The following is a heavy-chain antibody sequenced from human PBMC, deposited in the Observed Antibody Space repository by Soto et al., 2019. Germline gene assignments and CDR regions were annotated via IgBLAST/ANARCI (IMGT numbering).Heavy chain of an antibody. Sequence: EVQLVESGGGLVQPGGSLRLSCAASGFIFGDYWMTWVRQAPWKGLEWVANIKQDGSEIYYVDSVKGRFTITRDNAENSLYRQMNSLRAEDTAVYYCARDWSGYRDYCGQGALVTVSS. V-gene: IGHV3-7*05. CDR3: ARDWSGYRDY. CDR1: GFIFGDYW. J-gene: IGHJ4*02. D-gene: IGHD3-3*01. CDR2: IKQDGSEI.